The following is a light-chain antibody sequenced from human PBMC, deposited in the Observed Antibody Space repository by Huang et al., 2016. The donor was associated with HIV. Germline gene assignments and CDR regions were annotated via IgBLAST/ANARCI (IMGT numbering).Light chain of an antibody. V-gene: IGKV3-15*01. CDR2: GAS. Sequence: EIVMTQSPATLSVSPGDRATLSCRASQSVSSNLAWYQQKPGQAPRLLIYGASTRATGIQARFSGSGSGTEFTLTISSLQSEDFAVYYCQQYNNWPRTFGQGTKVEIK. J-gene: IGKJ1*01. CDR1: QSVSSN. CDR3: QQYNNWPRT.